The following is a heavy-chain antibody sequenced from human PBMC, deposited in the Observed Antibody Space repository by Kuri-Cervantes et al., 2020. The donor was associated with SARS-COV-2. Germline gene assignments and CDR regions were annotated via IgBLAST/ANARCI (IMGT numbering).Heavy chain of an antibody. CDR2: IYYSGST. V-gene: IGHV4-39*01. J-gene: IGHJ6*02. CDR3: ARVVGNTAMCYGIDV. Sequence: SETLSLTCTVSGGSISSSSYYWGWIRQPPGKGLEWIGSIYYSGSTCNNPSLKIRVTISVDTAKNQFSLKLNSVSAADTAVYYYARVVGNTAMCYGIDVWGQGTTVTVSS. CDR1: GGSISSSSYY. D-gene: IGHD5-18*01.